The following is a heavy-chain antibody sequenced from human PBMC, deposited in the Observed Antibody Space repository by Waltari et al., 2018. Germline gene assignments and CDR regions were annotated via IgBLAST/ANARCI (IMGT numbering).Heavy chain of an antibody. J-gene: IGHJ5*02. V-gene: IGHV1-24*01. CDR1: GYTLTELS. CDR2: FDPEDGET. D-gene: IGHD3-10*01. Sequence: QVQLVQSGAEVKKPGASVKVSCKVSGYTLTELSMHWVRQAPGKGLEWMGGFDPEDGETSYAQKFLGRVTMTEDTSTDTAYMELSSLRSEDTAVYYCATWDTYYYGSGSYRNWFDPWGQGTLVTVSS. CDR3: ATWDTYYYGSGSYRNWFDP.